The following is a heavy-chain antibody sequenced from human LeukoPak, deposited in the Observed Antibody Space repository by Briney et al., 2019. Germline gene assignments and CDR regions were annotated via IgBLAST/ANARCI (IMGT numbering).Heavy chain of an antibody. CDR3: ARVEQWETYAGGFDY. Sequence: PGGSLRLSCAASGFTFSSYWMSWVRQAPGKGLEWVANIKQDGSEKYYVDSVRGRFTISRDNAKNSLYLQMNGLRAEDTAVYYCARVEQWETYAGGFDYWGQGTLVTVSS. J-gene: IGHJ4*02. V-gene: IGHV3-7*01. CDR2: IKQDGSEK. D-gene: IGHD1-26*01. CDR1: GFTFSSYW.